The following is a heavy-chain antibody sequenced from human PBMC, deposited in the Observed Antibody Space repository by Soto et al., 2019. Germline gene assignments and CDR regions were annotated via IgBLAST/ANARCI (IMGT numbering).Heavy chain of an antibody. J-gene: IGHJ5*02. CDR2: IYYSGST. D-gene: IGHD6-13*01. CDR1: GGSTTRGGYY. V-gene: IGHV4-31*03. CDR3: ARDLDSSMRWFDP. Sequence: SETLSLTCTVSGGSTTRGGYYWTWIRQHPGKGLEWIGYIYYSGSTYYNPSLKSRLTISVDTSKNQFSLYLQMNSLRAEDTAVYYCARDLDSSMRWFDPWGQGTLVTVSS.